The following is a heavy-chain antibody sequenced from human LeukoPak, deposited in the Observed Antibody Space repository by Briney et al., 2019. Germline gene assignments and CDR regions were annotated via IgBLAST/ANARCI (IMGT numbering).Heavy chain of an antibody. CDR3: ARGVKVVIRTYFDY. V-gene: IGHV3-64*01. CDR1: GFTFSSYA. CDR2: ISSNGGST. D-gene: IGHD3-22*01. J-gene: IGHJ4*02. Sequence: GGSLRLSCAASGFTFSSYAMHRVRQAPGKGLEYVSAISSNGGSTYYANSVKGRFTISRDNSKNTLYLQMGSLRAEDMAVYYCARGVKVVIRTYFDYWGQGTLVTVSS.